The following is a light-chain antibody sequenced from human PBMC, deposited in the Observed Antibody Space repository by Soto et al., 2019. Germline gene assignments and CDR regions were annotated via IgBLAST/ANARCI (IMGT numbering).Light chain of an antibody. CDR2: DAS. V-gene: IGKV3-11*01. CDR1: QSVSRY. CDR3: QLRSNWPPFT. J-gene: IGKJ3*01. Sequence: EIVLTQSPATLSLSPGERATLSCRASQSVSRYLAWYQQKPGQAPRLLIYDASNRATGIPARFSGSGSGTDYTLTISSLEPEDFAVYYCQLRSNWPPFTFGPGTKVDIK.